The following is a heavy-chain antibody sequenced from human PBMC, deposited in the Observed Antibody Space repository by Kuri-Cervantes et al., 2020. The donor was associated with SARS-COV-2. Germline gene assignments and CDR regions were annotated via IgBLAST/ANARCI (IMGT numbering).Heavy chain of an antibody. CDR3: ARSKSWRWFDP. V-gene: IGHV4-39*07. Sequence: GSLRLSCTVSGDSISRSSYYWGWIRQPPGKGLEWIGAIYFSGSTFYNPSLTSRVTISIDTSKNQFSLKLSSVTAADTAVYYCARSKSWRWFDPWGQGTLVTVSS. J-gene: IGHJ5*02. CDR2: IYFSGST. D-gene: IGHD3-3*01. CDR1: GDSISRSSYY.